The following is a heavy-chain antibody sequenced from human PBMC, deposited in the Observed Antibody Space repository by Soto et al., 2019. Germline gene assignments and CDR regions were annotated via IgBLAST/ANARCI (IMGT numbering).Heavy chain of an antibody. CDR2: INPNSGGT. CDR1: GYTFTGYY. Sequence: ASVKVSCKASGYTFTGYYMHWVRQAPGQGLEWMGWINPNSGGTNYAQKFQGWVTMTRDTSISAAYMELSRLRSDDTAVYYCARGLMGTGSYYNYYYYYGMDVWGQGTTVTVSS. D-gene: IGHD3-10*01. CDR3: ARGLMGTGSYYNYYYYYGMDV. V-gene: IGHV1-2*04. J-gene: IGHJ6*02.